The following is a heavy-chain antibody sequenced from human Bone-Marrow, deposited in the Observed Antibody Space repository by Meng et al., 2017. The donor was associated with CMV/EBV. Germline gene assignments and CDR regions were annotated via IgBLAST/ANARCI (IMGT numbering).Heavy chain of an antibody. J-gene: IGHJ4*02. Sequence: GESLKISCAASGFTFSSYSMNWVRQAPGKGLEWVSSISSSSSYIYYADSVKGRFTISRDNAKNSLYLQMNSLRAEDTAVYYCARAKSYGGSFIFDYWGQGTLGTVSS. V-gene: IGHV3-21*01. D-gene: IGHD1-26*01. CDR3: ARAKSYGGSFIFDY. CDR1: GFTFSSYS. CDR2: ISSSSSYI.